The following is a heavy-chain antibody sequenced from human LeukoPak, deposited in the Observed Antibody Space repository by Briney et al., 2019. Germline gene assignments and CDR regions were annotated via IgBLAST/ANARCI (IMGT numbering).Heavy chain of an antibody. V-gene: IGHV3-21*01. CDR1: GFTFSSYS. J-gene: IGHJ4*02. D-gene: IGHD2-15*01. CDR2: ISSSSSYI. CDR3: ARDSATLVVVAATFDY. Sequence: GGSLRLSCAASGFTFSSYSMNWVRQAPGKGLEWVSSISSSSSYIYYADSVKGRFTISRDNAKNSLYLQMNSLRAKDTAVYYCARDSATLVVVAATFDYWGQGTLVTVSS.